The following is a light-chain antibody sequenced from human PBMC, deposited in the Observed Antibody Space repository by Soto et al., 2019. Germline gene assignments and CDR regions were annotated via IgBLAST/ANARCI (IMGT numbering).Light chain of an antibody. J-gene: IGLJ1*01. Sequence: QSALTQPASGSGSPGRSITISCTGTSSDVGGYNYVSWYQHHPGKAPKLLIYDVSNRPSGISNRFSGSKSDNTASLTISGLQPEDEADYYCSSYTTSNTRQIVFGTGTKVTVL. CDR3: SSYTTSNTRQIV. CDR2: DVS. CDR1: SSDVGGYNY. V-gene: IGLV2-14*03.